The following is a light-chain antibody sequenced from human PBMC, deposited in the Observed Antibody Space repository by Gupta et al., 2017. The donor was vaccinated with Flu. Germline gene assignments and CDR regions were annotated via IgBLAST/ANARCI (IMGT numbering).Light chain of an antibody. CDR2: EVT. CDR3: SSYTSGSTLVL. V-gene: IGLV2-14*01. Sequence: QSVLTQPASVSGSPGQSTTIPCTGTSNDVGGYNFVSWYQQHPGKTPKLIIYEVTNRPSGVSDRFSGSKSANTASLTIYGLQAEDEADYYCSSYTSGSTLVLFGGGTKLTVL. CDR1: SNDVGGYNF. J-gene: IGLJ2*01.